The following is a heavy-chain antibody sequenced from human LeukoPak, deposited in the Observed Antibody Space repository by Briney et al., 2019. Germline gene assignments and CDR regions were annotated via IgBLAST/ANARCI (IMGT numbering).Heavy chain of an antibody. D-gene: IGHD2-21*01. CDR2: ISSSSSTI. CDR1: GFTFSSYS. CDR3: AKGSLWRLAPYYFDY. J-gene: IGHJ4*02. V-gene: IGHV3-48*01. Sequence: GGSLRLSCAASGFTFSSYSMNWVRQAPGKGLEWVSYISSSSSTIYYADSVKGRFTISRDNAKNSLYLQMNSLRAEDTAVYYCAKGSLWRLAPYYFDYWGQGTLVTVSS.